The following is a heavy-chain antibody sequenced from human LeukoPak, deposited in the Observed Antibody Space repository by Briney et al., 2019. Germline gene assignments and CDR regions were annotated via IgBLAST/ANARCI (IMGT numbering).Heavy chain of an antibody. CDR3: STVDRFHFYMDV. D-gene: IGHD2-21*01. CDR1: GDTFNKYV. V-gene: IGHV1-69*05. Sequence: GASVKVSCKASGDTFNKYVITWVRQAPGQGLEWMGGVMPLFNTPNYAQKFQGRVSITTDESTHTSYLELGSLRSEDTAVYCCSTVDRFHFYMDVWGTGTTVTVSS. J-gene: IGHJ6*03. CDR2: VMPLFNTP.